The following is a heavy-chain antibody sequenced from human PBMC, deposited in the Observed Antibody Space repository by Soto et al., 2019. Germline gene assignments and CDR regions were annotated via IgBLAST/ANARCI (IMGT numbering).Heavy chain of an antibody. CDR2: INWNGGST. J-gene: IGHJ5*02. V-gene: IGHV3-20*04. D-gene: IGHD1-26*01. CDR3: AREGGSLNWFDP. CDR1: GFTFDDYG. Sequence: PGGSLRLSCAASGFTFDDYGMSWVRQAPGKGLEWVSGINWNGGSTGYADSVKGRFTISRDNAKNSLYLQMNSLRDEDTAVYYYAREGGSLNWFDPWGQGTLVTVSS.